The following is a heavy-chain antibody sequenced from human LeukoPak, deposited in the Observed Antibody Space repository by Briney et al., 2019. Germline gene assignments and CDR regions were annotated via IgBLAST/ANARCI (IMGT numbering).Heavy chain of an antibody. CDR1: GFTFDDYA. J-gene: IGHJ4*02. CDR3: AKDMGGYNSFDY. Sequence: GGSLRLSCAASGFTFDDYAMHWVRQAPGKGLEWVSVISWNIGGIGYADSVKGRFTISRDNAKNSLYLQMNSLRAEDTALYYCAKDMGGYNSFDYWGQGTLVTVSS. D-gene: IGHD5-24*01. V-gene: IGHV3-9*01. CDR2: ISWNIGGI.